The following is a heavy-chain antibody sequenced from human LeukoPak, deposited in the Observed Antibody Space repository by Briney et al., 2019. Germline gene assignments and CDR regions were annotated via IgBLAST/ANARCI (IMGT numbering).Heavy chain of an antibody. D-gene: IGHD4-23*01. J-gene: IGHJ6*02. CDR2: INPSGGST. Sequence: GASVKVSCKASGYTFTSYYMHWVRQAPGQGLEWMGIINPSGGSTSYAQKFQGRVTMTRDTSTSTVYMELSSLRSEDTAVYYCARVSFYGGIPLTGGMDVWGQGTTVIVSS. V-gene: IGHV1-46*01. CDR1: GYTFTSYY. CDR3: ARVSFYGGIPLTGGMDV.